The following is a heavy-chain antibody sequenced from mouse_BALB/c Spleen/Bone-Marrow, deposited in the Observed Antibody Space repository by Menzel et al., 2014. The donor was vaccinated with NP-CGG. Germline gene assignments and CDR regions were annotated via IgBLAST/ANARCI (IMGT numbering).Heavy chain of an antibody. CDR2: ILPGSGTA. Sequence: VMLVESGAELMKPGASVKISCKATGYTFSNYWIDRVKQRPGHGLEWIGEILPGSGTANYNEKFKGKATFTADTSSNTAYMQLSSLTSEDSALYYCARASVVPYYFDFWSQGTTLTVSS. V-gene: IGHV1-9*01. D-gene: IGHD1-1*01. J-gene: IGHJ2*01. CDR1: GYTFSNYW. CDR3: ARASVVPYYFDF.